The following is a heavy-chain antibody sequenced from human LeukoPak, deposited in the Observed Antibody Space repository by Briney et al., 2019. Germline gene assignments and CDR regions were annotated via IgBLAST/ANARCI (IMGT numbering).Heavy chain of an antibody. CDR3: ARGGTTSWAKFDN. CDR1: GGSISSYY. CDR2: IYYSGST. Sequence: PSETLSLTCNVSGGSISSYYWSWIWQPPGKGLEWIGCIYYSGSTNYNPSLESRVTISVDTSKNQFSLKLSSVTAADTAVYYCARGGTTSWAKFDNWGQGTLVTVSS. D-gene: IGHD1-26*01. V-gene: IGHV4-59*01. J-gene: IGHJ4*02.